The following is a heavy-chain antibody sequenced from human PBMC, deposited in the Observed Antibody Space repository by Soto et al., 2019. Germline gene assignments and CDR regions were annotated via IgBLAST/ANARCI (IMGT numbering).Heavy chain of an antibody. D-gene: IGHD3-9*01. J-gene: IGHJ4*02. V-gene: IGHV6-1*01. CDR2: TFYRSRWYS. CDR3: ARAGSTMYRLHPHFDY. Sequence: SQTLSLTCAISVDSVSTNSGAWNWIRQSPSRGLEWLGGTFYRSRWYSDYADSVKGRININSDTSKNQFSLQLSSVTPEDTAVYYCARAGSTMYRLHPHFDYWGQGTLVTVSS. CDR1: VDSVSTNSGA.